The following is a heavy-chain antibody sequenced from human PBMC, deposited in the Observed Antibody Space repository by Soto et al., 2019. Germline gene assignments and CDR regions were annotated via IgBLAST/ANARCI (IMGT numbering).Heavy chain of an antibody. CDR1: GFTFSSYG. CDR2: ISYDGSNK. CDR3: AKDVGRYSYAKFIPYYYGMDV. Sequence: PGGSLRLSCAASGFTFSSYGMHWVRQAPGKGLEWVAVISYDGSNKYYADSVKGRFTISRDNSKNTLYLQMNSLRAEDTAVYYCAKDVGRYSYAKFIPYYYGMDVWGQGTTVTVSS. V-gene: IGHV3-30*18. D-gene: IGHD5-18*01. J-gene: IGHJ6*02.